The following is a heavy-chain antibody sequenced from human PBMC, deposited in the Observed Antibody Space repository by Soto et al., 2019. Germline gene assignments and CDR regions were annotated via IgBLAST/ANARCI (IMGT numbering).Heavy chain of an antibody. Sequence: GGSLRLSCAASGFTFSSYDMHWVRQATGKGLEWVSAIGTSGDTYYPGSVKGRFTISRENAKNSLYLQMNSLIAGDTAVYYCARGSCITGTTNWYFDLWGRGTLVTVSS. CDR3: ARGSCITGTTNWYFDL. CDR1: GFTFSSYD. CDR2: IGTSGDT. V-gene: IGHV3-13*01. J-gene: IGHJ2*01. D-gene: IGHD1-7*01.